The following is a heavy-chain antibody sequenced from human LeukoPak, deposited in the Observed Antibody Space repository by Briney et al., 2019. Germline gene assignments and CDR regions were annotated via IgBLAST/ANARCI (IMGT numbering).Heavy chain of an antibody. CDR3: ARAIVSWSNYYGIDG. D-gene: IGHD6-13*01. Sequence: ASVKVSCKASGYTFTVYYMHCVRQAPGQGLEWMGWINPNSGGTNYAQKFQGRVTMTRDTSISTAYMELSRLRSDDTAVYYCARAIVSWSNYYGIDGRGQGTTVTVSS. V-gene: IGHV1-2*02. J-gene: IGHJ6*02. CDR2: INPNSGGT. CDR1: GYTFTVYY.